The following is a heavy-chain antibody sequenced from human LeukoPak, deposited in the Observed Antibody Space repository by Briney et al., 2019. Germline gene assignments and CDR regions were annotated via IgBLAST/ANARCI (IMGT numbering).Heavy chain of an antibody. D-gene: IGHD2-15*01. J-gene: IGHJ4*02. CDR2: ISAGGGST. Sequence: GGSLRLSCAASGFTFSNAWMSWVRQAPGKGLEWVSGISAGGGSTYYADSVKGRFTISRDSSKNILYLQMNSLRAEDTAVYYCATIRGQYCSGGSCYGPDYWGQGTLVTVSP. CDR1: GFTFSNAW. CDR3: ATIRGQYCSGGSCYGPDY. V-gene: IGHV3-23*01.